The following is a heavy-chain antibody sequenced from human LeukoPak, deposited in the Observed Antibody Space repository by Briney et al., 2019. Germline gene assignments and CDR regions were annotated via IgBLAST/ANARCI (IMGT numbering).Heavy chain of an antibody. CDR3: AKRIDRFALDY. J-gene: IGHJ4*02. V-gene: IGHV3-30*18. CDR2: VSSDARQK. Sequence: GGSLRLSCAASGFTFSSYAMSWVRQAPGKGLEWMASVSSDARQKDYADSVKGRFTISRDNSKNTLYLQMDSLRTEDTAVYYCAKRIDRFALDYWGQGTLLIVSS. CDR1: GFTFSSYA. D-gene: IGHD3-9*01.